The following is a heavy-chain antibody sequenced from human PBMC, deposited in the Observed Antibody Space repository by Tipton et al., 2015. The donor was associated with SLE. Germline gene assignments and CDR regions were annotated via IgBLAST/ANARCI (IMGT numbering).Heavy chain of an antibody. CDR2: INHSGST. J-gene: IGHJ3*02. V-gene: IGHV4-34*01. Sequence: LRLSCAVYGGSFSGCYWSWIRQPPGKGLEWIGEINHSGSTNYNPSLKSRVTISVDTSKNQFSLKLSSVTAADTAVYYCARVRAYAGAFDIWGQGTMVTVSS. CDR3: ARVRAYAGAFDI. D-gene: IGHD2-8*01. CDR1: GGSFSGCY.